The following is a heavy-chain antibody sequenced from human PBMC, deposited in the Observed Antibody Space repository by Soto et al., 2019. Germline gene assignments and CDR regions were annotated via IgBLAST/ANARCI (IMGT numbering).Heavy chain of an antibody. Sequence: EVQLVESGGDLVQPGGSLRLSCVASGFTFRNHWMTWVRQAPGKGLEWVANIKQDGGEKYYVDSVKGRFTISRDNAKNSLSLQMNSLRAEDTAVYYCARDSTVLGRRDYYSYMDVWGKGTTVSVSS. CDR2: IKQDGGEK. V-gene: IGHV3-7*01. CDR1: GFTFRNHW. J-gene: IGHJ6*03. D-gene: IGHD4-17*01. CDR3: ARDSTVLGRRDYYSYMDV.